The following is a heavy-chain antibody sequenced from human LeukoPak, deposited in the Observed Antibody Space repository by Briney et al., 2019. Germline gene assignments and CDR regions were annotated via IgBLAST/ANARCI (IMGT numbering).Heavy chain of an antibody. Sequence: PSETLSLTCAVSDDSFSSHYWTWIQQPPGKGLEWIGYISYIGRTNYNPSLKSRVTISIDTSKNQFSLKLTSATAADTAVYCCARDLVTVTKGFDIWGQGTMVSVSS. CDR2: ISYIGRT. V-gene: IGHV4-59*11. D-gene: IGHD4-17*01. J-gene: IGHJ3*02. CDR1: DDSFSSHY. CDR3: ARDLVTVTKGFDI.